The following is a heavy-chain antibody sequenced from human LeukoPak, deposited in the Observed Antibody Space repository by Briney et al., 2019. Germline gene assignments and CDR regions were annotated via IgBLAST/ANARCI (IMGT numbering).Heavy chain of an antibody. V-gene: IGHV1-24*01. D-gene: IGHD3-10*01. CDR2: FDPEDGET. J-gene: IGHJ4*02. Sequence: GASVKVSRKVSGYTLTELSMHWVRQAPGKGLEWMGGFDPEDGETIYAQKFQGRVTMTEDTSTDTAYMELSSLRSEDTAVYYCATSPYYYGSGSSPDYWGQGTLVTVSS. CDR3: ATSPYYYGSGSSPDY. CDR1: GYTLTELS.